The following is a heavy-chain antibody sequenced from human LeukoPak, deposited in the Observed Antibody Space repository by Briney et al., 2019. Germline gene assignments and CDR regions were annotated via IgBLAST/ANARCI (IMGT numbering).Heavy chain of an antibody. CDR2: VYTSGSS. V-gene: IGHV4-4*07. D-gene: IGHD3-3*01. J-gene: IGHJ4*02. CDR3: ARADFWSGYYNY. Sequence: SETLSLTCTVSGGSISGYYWNWIRQPAGKGLEWIGRVYTSGSSTYNPSLKSRVTISLDKSKNQFSLKLSSVTAADTAVYYCARADFWSGYYNYWGQGTLVSVSS. CDR1: GGSISGYY.